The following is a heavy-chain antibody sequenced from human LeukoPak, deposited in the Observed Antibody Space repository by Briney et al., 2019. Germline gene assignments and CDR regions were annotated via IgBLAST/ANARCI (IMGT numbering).Heavy chain of an antibody. CDR3: ARDSRHHRFLYWDWFDP. Sequence: PGGSLRLSCAASGFTFSDYSMNWVRQAPGEGLEWVSSISSRSIYIHYADSVKGRFTISRDNVKNSLYLQMKSLRAEDTAVYYCARDSRHHRFLYWDWFDPWGQGTLVTVSS. J-gene: IGHJ5*02. CDR1: GFTFSDYS. CDR2: ISSRSIYI. D-gene: IGHD1-26*01. V-gene: IGHV3-21*01.